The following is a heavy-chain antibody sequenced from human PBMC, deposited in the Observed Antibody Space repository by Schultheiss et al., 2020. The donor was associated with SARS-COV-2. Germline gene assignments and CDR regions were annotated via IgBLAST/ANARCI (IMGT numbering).Heavy chain of an antibody. J-gene: IGHJ4*02. CDR1: GFTVSSNY. V-gene: IGHV3-66*01. D-gene: IGHD4-23*01. Sequence: GESLKISCAASGFTVSSNYMSWVRQAPGKGLEWVSVIYSGGSTYYADSVKGRFTISRDNSKNTLYLQMNSLRAEDTAVYYCARGIRATVVTPVSDYWGQGTLVTVSS. CDR3: ARGIRATVVTPVSDY. CDR2: IYSGGST.